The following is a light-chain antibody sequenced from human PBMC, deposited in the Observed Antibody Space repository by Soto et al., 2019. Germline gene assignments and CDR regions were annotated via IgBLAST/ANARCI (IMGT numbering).Light chain of an antibody. V-gene: IGKV3-15*01. J-gene: IGKJ4*01. CDR1: QSVSSN. CDR2: GAS. Sequence: EIVMTQSPATLSVSPGERCTLSCRASQSVSSNLAWYQQKPGQAPRLLIYGASTRATGIPARFSGSGSGTEFTLTISSLQSEDFAVYYCQQYNNWPLTFGGGTKVDIK. CDR3: QQYNNWPLT.